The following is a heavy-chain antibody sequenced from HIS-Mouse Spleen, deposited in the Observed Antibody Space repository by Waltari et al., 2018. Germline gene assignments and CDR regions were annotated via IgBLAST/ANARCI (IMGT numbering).Heavy chain of an antibody. V-gene: IGHV4-38-2*02. D-gene: IGHD6-13*01. J-gene: IGHJ3*02. CDR1: GYSISSGYY. CDR2: IYHSGST. Sequence: QVQLQESGPGLVKPSETLSLTCTVSGYSISSGYYWGWIRQPPGKGLEWIGIIYHSGSTYYNPSLKSRVTISVDTSKNQFSLKLSSVTAADTAVYYCARGRYSSSWYDAFDIWGQGTMVTVSS. CDR3: ARGRYSSSWYDAFDI.